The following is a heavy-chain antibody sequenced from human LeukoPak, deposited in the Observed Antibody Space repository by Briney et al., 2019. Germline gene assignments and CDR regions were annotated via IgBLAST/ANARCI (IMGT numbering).Heavy chain of an antibody. CDR3: ARATTIFGVVNAFDI. Sequence: PSETLSLTCTVSDDSISSDTYFWNWIRQPAGQGLEWIGRIYTSGRTNYNPSLKSRVTLSVDTSKNQFSLRLTSVTAADTAVYFCARATTIFGVVNAFDIWGQGTMVTVSS. CDR2: IYTSGRT. D-gene: IGHD3-3*01. J-gene: IGHJ3*02. CDR1: DDSISSDTYF. V-gene: IGHV4-61*02.